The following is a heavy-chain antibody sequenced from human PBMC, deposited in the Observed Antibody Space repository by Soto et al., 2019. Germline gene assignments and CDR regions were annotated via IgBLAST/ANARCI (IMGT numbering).Heavy chain of an antibody. CDR2: INNRGAT. CDR1: GGSITRNIW. J-gene: IGHJ4*02. D-gene: IGHD5-12*01. V-gene: IGHV4-4*02. CDR3: ATDPHDGYNAFDL. Sequence: PSETLSLTCTASGGSITRNIWWSWVRQSPGKGLEWIGEINNRGATAFNPSLRTRVTMSLDRSNNQFSMTLRPVTATDTAIYYCATDPHDGYNAFDLWGQGTLVTSPQ.